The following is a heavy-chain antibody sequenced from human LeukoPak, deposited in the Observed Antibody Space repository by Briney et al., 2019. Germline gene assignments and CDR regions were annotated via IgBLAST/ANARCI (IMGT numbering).Heavy chain of an antibody. D-gene: IGHD5-18*01. CDR1: GFTFSSYW. CDR3: ARDKIQLWLRFLDY. V-gene: IGHV3-7*01. Sequence: GGSLRLSCAASGFTFSSYWMSWVRQAPGKGLEWVANIKTDGSEKIYVDSLKGRFTISRDNAKNSLYLQMNSLRAEDTAVYYCARDKIQLWLRFLDYWGQGTLVTVSS. J-gene: IGHJ4*02. CDR2: IKTDGSEK.